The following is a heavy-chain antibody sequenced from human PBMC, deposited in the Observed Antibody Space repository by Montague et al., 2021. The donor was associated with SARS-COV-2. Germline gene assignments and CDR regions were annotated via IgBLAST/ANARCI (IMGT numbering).Heavy chain of an antibody. CDR3: ARSYGTTVVTRAFDY. D-gene: IGHD4-23*01. CDR2: IDWDDEK. J-gene: IGHJ4*02. Sequence: PALVKPTQTLTLTCTFSGFSLSTSGMCVSWIRQPPGKALEWLTLIDWDDEKYYSTSLKTRLTISKDTSKNQVVLTMTNMDPVDTATYYCARSYGTTVVTRAFDYWGRGTLVTVSS. CDR1: GFSLSTSGMC. V-gene: IGHV2-70*01.